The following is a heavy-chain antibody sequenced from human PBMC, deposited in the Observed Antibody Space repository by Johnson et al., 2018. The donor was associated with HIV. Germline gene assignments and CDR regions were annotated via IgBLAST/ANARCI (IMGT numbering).Heavy chain of an antibody. V-gene: IGHV3-30*03. CDR2: ISYDGSNK. D-gene: IGHD6-13*01. CDR1: GFTFSSYG. Sequence: QVQLVESGGGVVQPGRSLRLSCAASGFTFSSYGMHWVRQAPGKGLEWVAVISYDGSNKDYADSVKGRFTISRDNSKNTLYLQMNSLRADDTAVYYCARDLAVRSGWYAFDIWGQGTMVTVSS. CDR3: ARDLAVRSGWYAFDI. J-gene: IGHJ3*02.